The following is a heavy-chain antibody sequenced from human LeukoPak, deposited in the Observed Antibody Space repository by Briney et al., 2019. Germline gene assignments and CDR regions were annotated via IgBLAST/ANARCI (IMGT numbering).Heavy chain of an antibody. V-gene: IGHV1-69*05. CDR1: GGTFSSYA. D-gene: IGHD1-1*01. CDR2: IIPIFGTA. J-gene: IGHJ4*02. Sequence: ETSVKVSCKASGGTFSSYAISWVRQAPGQGLEWMGGIIPIFGTANYAQKFQGRVTITTDESTSTAYMELSSLRSEDAAVYYCARERPTTTAFDYWGQGTLVTVSS. CDR3: ARERPTTTAFDY.